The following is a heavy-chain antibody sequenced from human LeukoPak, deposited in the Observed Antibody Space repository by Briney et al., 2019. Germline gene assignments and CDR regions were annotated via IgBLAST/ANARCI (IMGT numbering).Heavy chain of an antibody. Sequence: PSETLSLTCTVSGGSISSYYWSWVRQPPGKGLEWIGYIYYSGSTNYNPSLTSRVTISVDTSKNQFSLTLSSVTAADTAVYYCARVYSSSLFDYWGQGTLVTVSS. CDR3: ARVYSSSLFDY. J-gene: IGHJ4*02. V-gene: IGHV4-59*01. CDR2: IYYSGST. D-gene: IGHD6-6*01. CDR1: GGSISSYY.